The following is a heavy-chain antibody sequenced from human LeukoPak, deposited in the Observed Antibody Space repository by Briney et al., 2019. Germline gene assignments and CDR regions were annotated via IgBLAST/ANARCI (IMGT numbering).Heavy chain of an antibody. D-gene: IGHD4-23*01. Sequence: SVKVSCKASGGTFSSYAISWVRRAPGQGLEWMGRIIPILGIANYAQKFQGRVTITADKSTSTAYMELSSLRSEDTAVYYCARDDYGGNSFPEYYFDYWGQGTLVTVPS. CDR2: IIPILGIA. CDR1: GGTFSSYA. CDR3: ARDDYGGNSFPEYYFDY. V-gene: IGHV1-69*04. J-gene: IGHJ4*02.